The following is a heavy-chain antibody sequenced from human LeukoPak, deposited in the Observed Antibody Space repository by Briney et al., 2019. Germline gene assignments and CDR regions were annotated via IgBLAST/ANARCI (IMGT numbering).Heavy chain of an antibody. CDR2: IYYSGST. J-gene: IGHJ4*02. CDR3: ARVARYYDSSGYYYFDY. V-gene: IGHV4-39*07. CDR1: GGSISSSSYY. D-gene: IGHD3-22*01. Sequence: SETLSLTCTVSGGSISSSSYYWGWIRQPPGKGLEWIGSIYYSGSTYYNPSLKSRVTISVDTSKNQFSLKLSSVTAADTAVYYCARVARYYDSSGYYYFDYWGQGTLVTVFS.